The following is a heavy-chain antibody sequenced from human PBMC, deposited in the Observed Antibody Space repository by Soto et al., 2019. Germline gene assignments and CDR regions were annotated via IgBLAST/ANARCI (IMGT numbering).Heavy chain of an antibody. Sequence: QITLKESGPTLVKPTQTLTLTCTFSGFSLSTSGVGVGWIRQPPGKALEWLALIYWNDDKPYSPSLKSRLTTTKDTSKNQVVLTMTNMDPVDTATYYCAHGRITGTILAFDHWGQGTLVTVSS. CDR3: AHGRITGTILAFDH. CDR2: IYWNDDK. CDR1: GFSLSTSGVG. J-gene: IGHJ4*02. V-gene: IGHV2-5*01. D-gene: IGHD1-7*01.